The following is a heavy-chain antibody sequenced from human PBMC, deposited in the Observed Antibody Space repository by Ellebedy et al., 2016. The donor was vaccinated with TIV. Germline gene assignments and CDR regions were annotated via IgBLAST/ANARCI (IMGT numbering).Heavy chain of an antibody. CDR3: AKGRGGGSDTSAPRYYFDY. Sequence: GESLKISCAASGFTFSSYAMSWVRQAPGKGLEWVSTISSTGSRTYYADSVAGRFISSRDNSKKTLYLQMNSLRAEDTDVYYCAKGRGGGSDTSAPRYYFDYWGLGTLVTVSS. CDR2: ISSTGSRT. D-gene: IGHD3-22*01. CDR1: GFTFSSYA. V-gene: IGHV3-23*01. J-gene: IGHJ4*02.